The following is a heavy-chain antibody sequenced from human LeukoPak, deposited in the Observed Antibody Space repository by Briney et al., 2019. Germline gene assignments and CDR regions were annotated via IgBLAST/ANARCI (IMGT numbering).Heavy chain of an antibody. V-gene: IGHV4-39*07. D-gene: IGHD3-3*01. Sequence: PSETLSLTCTVSGGPISSSNYYWGWIRQPPGKGLEWIGSNYYSGSTYYNPSLKSRVTISVDTSKNQFSLKLSSVTAADTAVYYCARGGPYYDFWSGYRYNWFGPWGQGTLVTVSS. CDR2: NYYSGST. J-gene: IGHJ5*02. CDR1: GGPISSSNYY. CDR3: ARGGPYYDFWSGYRYNWFGP.